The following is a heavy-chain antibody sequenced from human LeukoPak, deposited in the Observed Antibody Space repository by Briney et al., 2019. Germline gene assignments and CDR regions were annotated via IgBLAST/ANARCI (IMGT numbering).Heavy chain of an antibody. CDR2: ISYDGSNK. D-gene: IGHD6-13*01. CDR3: AKILGGSSWYKAWVGYYYGMDV. CDR1: GFTFSSYG. V-gene: IGHV3-30*18. J-gene: IGHJ6*02. Sequence: GGSLRLSCAASGFTFSSYGMHWVRQAPGKGLEWVAVISYDGSNKYYADSVKGRFTISRDNSENTLYLQMNSLRVEDTAVYYCAKILGGSSWYKAWVGYYYGMDVWGQGTTVTVSS.